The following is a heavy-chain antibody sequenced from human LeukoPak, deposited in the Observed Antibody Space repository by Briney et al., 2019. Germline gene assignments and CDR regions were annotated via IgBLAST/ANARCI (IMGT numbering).Heavy chain of an antibody. V-gene: IGHV4-34*01. CDR3: ARYLNGYLDY. CDR2: INHSRST. J-gene: IGHJ4*02. Sequence: SETLSLTCAVYGGSFSGYYWSWIRQPPGKGLEWIGEINHSRSTNYNPSLKSRVTISVDTSKNQFSLKLSSVTAADTAVYYCARYLNGYLDYWGQGTLVTVSS. CDR1: GGSFSGYY. D-gene: IGHD2-8*01.